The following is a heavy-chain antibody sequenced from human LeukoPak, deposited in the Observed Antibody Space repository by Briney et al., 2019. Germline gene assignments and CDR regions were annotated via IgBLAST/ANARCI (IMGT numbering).Heavy chain of an antibody. CDR1: GYTFTGYY. CDR3: ARSTVAASFDY. J-gene: IGHJ4*02. CDR2: INPNSGDT. Sequence: ASVKVSCKASGYTFTGYYMHWVRQAPGQGLEWMGWINPNSGDTNYAQKFQGWVTMTRDTSISTAYMELSRLRSDDTAVYYCARSTVAASFDYWGQGTLVTVSS. V-gene: IGHV1-2*04. D-gene: IGHD6-19*01.